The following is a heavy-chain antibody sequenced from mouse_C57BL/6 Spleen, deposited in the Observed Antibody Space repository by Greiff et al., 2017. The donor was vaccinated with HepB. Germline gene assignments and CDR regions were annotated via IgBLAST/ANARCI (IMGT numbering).Heavy chain of an antibody. CDR3: ASGTTDPVDY. J-gene: IGHJ2*01. D-gene: IGHD1-1*01. Sequence: EVQLQQSGPELVKPGASVKMSCKASGYTFTDYNMHWVKQSHGKSLEWIGYINPNNGGTSYNQKFKGKATLTVNKSSSTAYMELRSLTSEDSAVYCCASGTTDPVDYWGQGTTLTVAS. CDR1: GYTFTDYN. V-gene: IGHV1-22*01. CDR2: INPNNGGT.